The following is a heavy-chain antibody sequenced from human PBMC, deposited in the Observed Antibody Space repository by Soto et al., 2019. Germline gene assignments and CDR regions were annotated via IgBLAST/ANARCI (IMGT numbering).Heavy chain of an antibody. CDR3: ARLGPIVVVPENEYYFDY. V-gene: IGHV3-66*04. CDR2: IYSGGST. D-gene: IGHD2-2*01. Sequence: GGSLRLSCAASGFTVSSNYMSWVRQAPGKGLEWVSVIYSGGSTYYADSVKGRFTISRDNSKNTLYLQMNSLRAEDTAVYYCARLGPIVVVPENEYYFDYWGQGTLVTVSS. J-gene: IGHJ4*02. CDR1: GFTVSSNY.